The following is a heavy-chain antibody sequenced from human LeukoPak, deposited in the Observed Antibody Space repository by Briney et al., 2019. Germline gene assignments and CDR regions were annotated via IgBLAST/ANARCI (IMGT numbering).Heavy chain of an antibody. CDR1: GYTFTSYA. V-gene: IGHV1-3*03. J-gene: IGHJ5*02. Sequence: GASVKVSCKASGYTFTSYAMHWVRQAPGQRLEWMGWINAGNGNTKYSQEFQGRVTITRDTSASTAYMELSSLRSEDTAVYYCARGGHRRYYYTSGSAFDPWGQGTLVTVSS. CDR2: INAGNGNT. CDR3: ARGGHRRYYYTSGSAFDP. D-gene: IGHD3-10*01.